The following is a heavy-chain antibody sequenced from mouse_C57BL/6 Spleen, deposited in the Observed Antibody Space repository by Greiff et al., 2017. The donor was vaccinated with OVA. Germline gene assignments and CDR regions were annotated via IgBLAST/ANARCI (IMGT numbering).Heavy chain of an antibody. D-gene: IGHD1-1*01. CDR1: GYTFTDYY. CDR3: ARGGVVAPFDY. Sequence: EVQLQQSGPELVKPGASVKISCKASGYTFTDYYMNWVKQSHGKSLEWIGDINPNNGGTSYNQKFKGKATLTVDKSSSTAYMELRSLTSEDSAVYYCARGGVVAPFDYWGQGTTLTVSS. V-gene: IGHV1-26*01. CDR2: INPNNGGT. J-gene: IGHJ2*01.